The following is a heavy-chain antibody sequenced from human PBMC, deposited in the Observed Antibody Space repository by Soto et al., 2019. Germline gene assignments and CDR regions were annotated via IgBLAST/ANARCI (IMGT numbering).Heavy chain of an antibody. Sequence: PSETLSLTCTVSGGSISSYYWSWIRQPPGKGLEWIGYIYYSGSTYYNPSLKSRVTISVDTSKNQFSLKLSSVTAADTAVYYCARRVAAAGIHWFDPWGQGTLVTVSS. D-gene: IGHD6-13*01. CDR3: ARRVAAAGIHWFDP. CDR2: IYYSGST. CDR1: GGSISSYY. V-gene: IGHV4-59*08. J-gene: IGHJ5*02.